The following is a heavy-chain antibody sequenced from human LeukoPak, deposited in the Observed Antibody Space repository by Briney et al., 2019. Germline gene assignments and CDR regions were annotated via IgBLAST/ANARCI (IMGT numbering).Heavy chain of an antibody. CDR2: IKQDGSEK. CDR1: GFNFSSYW. D-gene: IGHD3-16*01. V-gene: IGHV3-7*01. J-gene: IGHJ4*02. CDR3: AREGDYDYAPDY. Sequence: GGSLRLSCAASGFNFSSYWMSWVRQAPGKGLEWVANIKQDGSEKYYVDSVKGRFTISRDNAKNSLYLQMNGLRAEDTAVYYCAREGDYDYAPDYWGQGTLVTVSS.